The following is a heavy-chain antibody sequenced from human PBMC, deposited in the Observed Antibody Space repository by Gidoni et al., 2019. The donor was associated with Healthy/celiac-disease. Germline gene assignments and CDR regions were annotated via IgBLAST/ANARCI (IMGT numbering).Heavy chain of an antibody. CDR2: IITIFGTA. CDR1: GGPFSSYA. CDR3: ARQSAYCSGGSCFDY. J-gene: IGHJ4*02. D-gene: IGHD2-15*01. V-gene: IGHV1-69*06. Sequence: QVQLVQSGAEVKKPGSSVKVSCKASGGPFSSYAISWVRQAPGQGLEWMGGIITIFGTANYAQKFKGRVTITADKSTSTAYMELSSLRSEDTAVYYCARQSAYCSGGSCFDYWGQGTLVTVSS.